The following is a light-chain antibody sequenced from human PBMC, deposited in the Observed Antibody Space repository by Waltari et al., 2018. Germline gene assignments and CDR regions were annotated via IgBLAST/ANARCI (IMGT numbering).Light chain of an antibody. Sequence: QSVLTQAPSVSAAPGQTVTIPCSGSTPNLRNNYVPWYQQFPGTAPKIVIYEDNRRPSGIPDRFSGSKSGASATLGITGLQTGDEADYYCGSWDSSLGIGVLGGGTRLTVL. CDR2: EDN. CDR3: GSWDSSLGIGV. CDR1: TPNLRNNY. J-gene: IGLJ3*02. V-gene: IGLV1-51*01.